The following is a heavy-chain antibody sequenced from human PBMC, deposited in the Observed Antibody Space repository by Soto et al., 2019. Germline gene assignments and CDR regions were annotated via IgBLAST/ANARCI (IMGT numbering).Heavy chain of an antibody. CDR3: AREEKQQLLGGDWFDP. J-gene: IGHJ5*02. V-gene: IGHV4-34*01. Sequence: SETLSLTCAVYGGSFSGYYWSWIRQPPGKGLEWIGEINHSGSTNYNPSLKSRVTISVDTSKNQFSLKLSSVTAADTAVYYCAREEKQQLLGGDWFDPWGQGTLVTVSS. CDR2: INHSGST. CDR1: GGSFSGYY. D-gene: IGHD6-13*01.